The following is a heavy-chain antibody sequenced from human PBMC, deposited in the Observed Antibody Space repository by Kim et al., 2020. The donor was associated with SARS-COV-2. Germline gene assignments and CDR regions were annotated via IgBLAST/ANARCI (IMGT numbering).Heavy chain of an antibody. CDR1: GYTFTSYD. J-gene: IGHJ4*02. D-gene: IGHD5-12*01. Sequence: ASVKVSCKASGYTFTSYDINWVRQATGQGLEWMGWMNPNSGNTGYAQKFQVRVTMTRNTSISTAYMELSSLRSEDTAVYYCARGGTDIVATIGEDYWGQGTLVTVSS. CDR3: ARGGTDIVATIGEDY. V-gene: IGHV1-8*01. CDR2: MNPNSGNT.